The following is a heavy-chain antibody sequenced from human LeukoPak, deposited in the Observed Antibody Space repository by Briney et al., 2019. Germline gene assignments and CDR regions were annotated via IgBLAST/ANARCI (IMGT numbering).Heavy chain of an antibody. CDR2: ISYDGNNK. CDR1: GFTFSSYG. D-gene: IGHD3-3*02. V-gene: IGHV3-30*18. J-gene: IGHJ6*03. Sequence: PGGSLRLSCAASGFTFSSYGMHWVRQAPGKGLEWVALISYDGNNKYYADSVKGRFIISRDNSKNTLFLQMNSLKPEDTAVYYCAKEMSFYFSMDVWGKGTTVTVSS. CDR3: AKEMSFYFSMDV.